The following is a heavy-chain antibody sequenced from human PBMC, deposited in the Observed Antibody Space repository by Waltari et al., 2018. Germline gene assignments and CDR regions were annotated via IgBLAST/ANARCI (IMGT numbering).Heavy chain of an antibody. Sequence: EVQLLESGGVLVQPGGSLRLSCAASGFTFSSYAMSWVRQATGQGLEWVSAISGSGGSTYYADSVKGRFTISRDNSKNTLYLQMNSLRAEDTAVYYCAKGRIAARGPLLHYWGQGTLVTVSS. CDR2: ISGSGGST. D-gene: IGHD6-6*01. CDR3: AKGRIAARGPLLHY. CDR1: GFTFSSYA. V-gene: IGHV3-23*01. J-gene: IGHJ4*02.